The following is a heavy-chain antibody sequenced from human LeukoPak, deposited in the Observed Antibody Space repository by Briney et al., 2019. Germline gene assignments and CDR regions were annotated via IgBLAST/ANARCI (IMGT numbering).Heavy chain of an antibody. D-gene: IGHD6-13*01. CDR2: INHSGST. V-gene: IGHV4-34*01. CDR1: GGSFSGYY. Sequence: SETLSLTCAVYGGSFSGYYWSWIRQPPGKGLEWIGEINHSGSTNYNPSLKSRVTISVDTSKNQFSLKLSSVTAADTAVYYCAGVSSSWYKAPHHIYYYYYYGMDVWGQGTTVTVSS. J-gene: IGHJ6*02. CDR3: AGVSSSWYKAPHHIYYYYYYGMDV.